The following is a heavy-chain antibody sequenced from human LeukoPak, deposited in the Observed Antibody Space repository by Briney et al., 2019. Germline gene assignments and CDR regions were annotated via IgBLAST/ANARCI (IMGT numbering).Heavy chain of an antibody. CDR1: GYTFTSHY. CDR2: INPSGGST. V-gene: IGHV1-46*01. D-gene: IGHD3/OR15-3a*01. Sequence: ASVKVSCKASGYTFTSHYMHWVRQAPGQGLEWIGIINPSGGSTSYAQKFQGRVTMTRDTSTRPVYMELSSLRSEDTAVYYCARAGLAKTRPPLSHAPRYYHYGMDVWGQGTTVTVSS. CDR3: ARAGLAKTRPPLSHAPRYYHYGMDV. J-gene: IGHJ6*02.